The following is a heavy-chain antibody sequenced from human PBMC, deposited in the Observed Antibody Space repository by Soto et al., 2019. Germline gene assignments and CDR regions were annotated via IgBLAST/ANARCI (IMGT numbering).Heavy chain of an antibody. CDR2: IKQDGSEK. D-gene: IGHD1-26*01. CDR3: ARAWALLCDV. V-gene: IGHV3-7*03. J-gene: IGHJ6*02. CDR1: GFTFSSYW. Sequence: GGSLRLSCAGSGFTFSSYWMSWVRQAPGKGLEWVANIKQDGSEKYYVDSVKGRFTISRDNAKNSLYLQMNSLRAEDTAVYYCARAWALLCDVWGQGTTVTVSS.